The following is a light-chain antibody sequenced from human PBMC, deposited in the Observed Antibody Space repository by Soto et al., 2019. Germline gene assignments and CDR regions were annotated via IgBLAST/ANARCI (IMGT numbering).Light chain of an antibody. CDR1: ESVSSN. CDR2: RAS. V-gene: IGKV3-15*01. Sequence: EIVLTQSPATLSVSPGERATLSCRASESVSSNLAWYQQKPGQAPRFLIYRASTRATGFPARFSGSGSGTEFTLTISSLQSEDFAVYYCLQYNNWPQTFGQGTKVEIK. J-gene: IGKJ1*01. CDR3: LQYNNWPQT.